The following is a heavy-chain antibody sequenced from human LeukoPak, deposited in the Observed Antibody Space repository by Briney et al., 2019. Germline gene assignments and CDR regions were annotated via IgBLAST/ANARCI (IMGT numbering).Heavy chain of an antibody. D-gene: IGHD2-15*01. CDR1: GFTFSRHW. CDR2: IKQDGSMK. CDR3: ARDESGGYYVY. V-gene: IGHV3-7*01. Sequence: PGGSLRLSCEASGFTFSRHWMSWVRQAPGRGLEWVANIKQDGSMKQYEDSVRGRFIISRDNAKNSVSLQLSSLKAEDSAVYFCARDESGGYYVYWGQGTLVTVSS. J-gene: IGHJ4*02.